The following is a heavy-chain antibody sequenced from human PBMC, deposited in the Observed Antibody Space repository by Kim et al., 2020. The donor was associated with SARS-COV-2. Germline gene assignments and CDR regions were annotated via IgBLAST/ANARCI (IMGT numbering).Heavy chain of an antibody. D-gene: IGHD3-3*01. CDR1: GFSFSAYT. V-gene: IGHV3-33*06. J-gene: IGHJ4*02. CDR2: IWYDGSKT. Sequence: GGSLRLSCAASGFSFSAYTLHWVRQAPGKGLEWVAVIWYDGSKTHYGDSVKGRFTISRDNSKDTLYLQMNSLRVEDMAVYYCAKEGAPWSGYFDYWGQGTLVMISS. CDR3: AKEGAPWSGYFDY.